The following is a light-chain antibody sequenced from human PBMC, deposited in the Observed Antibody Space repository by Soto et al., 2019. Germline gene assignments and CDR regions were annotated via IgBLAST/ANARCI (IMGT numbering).Light chain of an antibody. CDR2: VAS. V-gene: IGKV1-39*01. CDR1: QYISRY. Sequence: DIQMTQSPSSLSASVGERVTITCRASQYISRYLNWYQQKSGKAPKLLIFVASNLESGVPSRFSGSGSGTDFTLTISSLQPEDFATYYCLQTYRTPLTFGQGTKVDIK. J-gene: IGKJ2*01. CDR3: LQTYRTPLT.